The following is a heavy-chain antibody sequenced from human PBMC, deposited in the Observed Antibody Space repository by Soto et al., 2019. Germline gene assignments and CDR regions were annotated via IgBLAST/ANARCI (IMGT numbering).Heavy chain of an antibody. D-gene: IGHD3-22*01. Sequence: SLRLSCAASGFTFSSYGMHWVRQAPGKGLEWVAVISYDGSNKYYADSVKGRFTISRDNSKNTLYLQMNSLRAEDTAVYYCAKGPHSSGYYGVDYWGQGTLVTVSS. CDR3: AKGPHSSGYYGVDY. CDR1: GFTFSSYG. J-gene: IGHJ4*02. V-gene: IGHV3-30*18. CDR2: ISYDGSNK.